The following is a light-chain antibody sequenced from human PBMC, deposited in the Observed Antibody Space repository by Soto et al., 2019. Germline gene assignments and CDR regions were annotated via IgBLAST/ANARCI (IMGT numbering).Light chain of an antibody. J-gene: IGKJ5*01. CDR1: QSVSSH. V-gene: IGKV3-11*01. Sequence: EVVLTQSPATLSLSPGERATLSCRASQSVSSHLAWYQQKPGQPPRLLIYDASSRATGIPARFSGSGSGTDFTLTISSREPEDFAIYYCQQRSNWPPITFGQGTRLEIK. CDR2: DAS. CDR3: QQRSNWPPIT.